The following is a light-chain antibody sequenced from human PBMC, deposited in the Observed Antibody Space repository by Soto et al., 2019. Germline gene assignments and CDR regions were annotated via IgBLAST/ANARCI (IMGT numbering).Light chain of an antibody. CDR2: FGS. V-gene: IGKV2-28*01. Sequence: EIVLTQSPLTLPVTPGEPASISCRSSQSLLYNNTYNYLDWYVQTPGQSPQLLIYFGSNRAPGVPDRFSGSGSGTDFTLKINRVEAEDVGTDYCMQALQSLTFGQGTRLEIK. CDR1: QSLLYNNTYNY. CDR3: MQALQSLT. J-gene: IGKJ5*01.